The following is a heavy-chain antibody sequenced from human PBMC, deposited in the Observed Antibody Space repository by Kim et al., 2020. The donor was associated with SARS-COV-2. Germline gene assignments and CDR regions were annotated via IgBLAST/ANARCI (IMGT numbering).Heavy chain of an antibody. V-gene: IGHV4-31*03. CDR1: GGSISSGGYY. CDR2: IYYSGST. Sequence: SETLSLTCTVSGGSISSGGYYWSWIRQHPGKGLEWIGYIYYSGSTYYNPSLKSRVTISVDTSKNQFSLKLSSVTAADTAVYYCASSDYDSSGLNYWGQGTLVTVSS. D-gene: IGHD3-22*01. CDR3: ASSDYDSSGLNY. J-gene: IGHJ4*02.